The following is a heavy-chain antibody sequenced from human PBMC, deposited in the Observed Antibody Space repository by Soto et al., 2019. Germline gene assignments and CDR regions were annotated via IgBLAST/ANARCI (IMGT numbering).Heavy chain of an antibody. CDR1: GFTFSSYW. D-gene: IGHD2-2*01. J-gene: IGHJ4*02. Sequence: EVQLVESGGGLVQPGGSLRLSCAASGFTFSSYWMSWVRQAPGKGLEWVANIKQDGSEKYYVDSVKGRFTISRDNAKNSLYLQMNSLRAEDTAVYYCARADIVVVPAAVGYFDYWGQGTLVTVSS. CDR2: IKQDGSEK. V-gene: IGHV3-7*03. CDR3: ARADIVVVPAAVGYFDY.